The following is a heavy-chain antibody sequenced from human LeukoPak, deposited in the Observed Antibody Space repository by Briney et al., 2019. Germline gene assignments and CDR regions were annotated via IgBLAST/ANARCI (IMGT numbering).Heavy chain of an antibody. CDR2: INHSGST. D-gene: IGHD2-2*01. CDR3: ARVGGYQLLPGGFYYMDV. CDR1: GGSFSGYY. V-gene: IGHV4-34*01. Sequence: PSETLSLTCAVYGGSFSGYYWSWIRQPPGKGLEWIGEINHSGSTNYNPSLKSRVTISVDTSKNQFSLKLSSVTAADTAVYYCARVGGYQLLPGGFYYMDVWGKGTMVTVSS. J-gene: IGHJ6*03.